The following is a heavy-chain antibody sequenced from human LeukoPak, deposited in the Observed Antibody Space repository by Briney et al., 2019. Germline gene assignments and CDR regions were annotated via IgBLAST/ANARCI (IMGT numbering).Heavy chain of an antibody. J-gene: IGHJ4*02. CDR3: ARVPDYDSSGIFDY. CDR1: GYIFTYYY. D-gene: IGHD3-22*01. Sequence: ASVKVSCKASGYIFTYYYLDWVRQAPGQGLEWMGIINPSDGDTRYAQEFQGRVTMTSDTSTSTVYMELSSLRSEDTAVYYCARVPDYDSSGIFDYWGQGTLVTVSS. CDR2: INPSDGDT. V-gene: IGHV1-46*01.